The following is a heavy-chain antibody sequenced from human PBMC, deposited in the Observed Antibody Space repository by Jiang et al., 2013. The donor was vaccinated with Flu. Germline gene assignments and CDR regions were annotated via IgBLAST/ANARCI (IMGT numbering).Heavy chain of an antibody. CDR3: ARGNFGAWVAF. V-gene: IGHV4-59*01. D-gene: IGHD1-7*01. Sequence: GSGLVKPSETLSLTCTVSGGSMNGYYWSWIRQPPGKGLEWMGYIGYSGRTEYYPSVGSRVIISLDTSKSQFSLKLSSVTAADTAVYYCARGNFGAWVAFWGQGALVTVSS. J-gene: IGHJ5*01. CDR2: IGYSGRT. CDR1: GGSMNGYY.